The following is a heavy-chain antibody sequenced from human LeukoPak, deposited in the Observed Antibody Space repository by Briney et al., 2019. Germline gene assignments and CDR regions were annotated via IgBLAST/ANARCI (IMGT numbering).Heavy chain of an antibody. V-gene: IGHV3-53*01. CDR2: LYSDGNT. D-gene: IGHD1-14*01. CDR1: GFTVITND. Sequence: GGSLRLSCAASGFTVITNDMTWVRQAPGKGLEWVSVLYSDGNTKYADSVQGRFTISRDNSKNTLYLEMHSLSPDDTAVYYCARGVEPLAANTLAYWGQGTLVTDAS. CDR3: ARGVEPLAANTLAY. J-gene: IGHJ4*02.